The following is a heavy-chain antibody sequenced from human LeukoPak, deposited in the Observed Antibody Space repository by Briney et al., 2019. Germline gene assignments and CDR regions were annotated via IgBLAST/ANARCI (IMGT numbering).Heavy chain of an antibody. Sequence: GGSLRLSCAASGFTFSSYGMHWVRQAPGKGLVWVSRINSDGSSTSYADSVKGRFTISRDNAKNTLYLQMNSLRAEDTAVYYCARDRGDYDFWSGYYYAYFDYWGQGTLVTVSS. CDR3: ARDRGDYDFWSGYYYAYFDY. J-gene: IGHJ4*02. D-gene: IGHD3-3*01. V-gene: IGHV3-74*01. CDR1: GFTFSSYG. CDR2: INSDGSST.